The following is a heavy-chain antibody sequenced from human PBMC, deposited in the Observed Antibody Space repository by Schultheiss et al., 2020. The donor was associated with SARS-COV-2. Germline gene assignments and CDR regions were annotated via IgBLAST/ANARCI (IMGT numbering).Heavy chain of an antibody. CDR2: ISYDGSNK. Sequence: GGSLRLSCAASGFTFSSYGMHWVRQAPGKGLEWVAVISYDGSNKYYADSVKGRFTISRDNSKNTLYLQMNSLRAEDTAVYYCARPKGSGYYGSGSYYSPLDYWGQGTLVTVSS. J-gene: IGHJ4*02. V-gene: IGHV3-30*01. D-gene: IGHD3-10*01. CDR3: ARPKGSGYYGSGSYYSPLDY. CDR1: GFTFSSYG.